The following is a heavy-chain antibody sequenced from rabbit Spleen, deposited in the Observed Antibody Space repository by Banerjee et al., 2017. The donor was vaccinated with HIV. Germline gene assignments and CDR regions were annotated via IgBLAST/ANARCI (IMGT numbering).Heavy chain of an antibody. CDR1: GVSFSFSSY. J-gene: IGHJ6*01. D-gene: IGHD8-1*01. CDR2: IEVGSSGFT. Sequence: QEQLEESGGGLVKPGASLTLTCTASGVSFSFSSYMCWVRQAPGKGLEWIACIEVGSSGFTYFATWAKGRFTISETSSTTVTLQMTRLTAADTATYFCARDTASSFSSYGMDLWGPGTLVTVS. CDR3: ARDTASSFSSYGMDL. V-gene: IGHV1S45*01.